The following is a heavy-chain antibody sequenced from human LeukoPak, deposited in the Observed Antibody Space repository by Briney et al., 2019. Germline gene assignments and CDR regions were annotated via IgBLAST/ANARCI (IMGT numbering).Heavy chain of an antibody. CDR2: ISSSSSTI. CDR1: GFTFSSYS. J-gene: IGHJ6*02. CDR3: ARGVARDYYGSGSYQGV. D-gene: IGHD3-10*01. Sequence: GGSLRLSCAASGFTFSSYSMNWVRQAPGKGLEWVSYISSSSSTIYYADSVTGRFTITRDNAKNSLYLQMNSLRDEDTAVYYCARGVARDYYGSGSYQGVWGQGTTVTVSS. V-gene: IGHV3-48*02.